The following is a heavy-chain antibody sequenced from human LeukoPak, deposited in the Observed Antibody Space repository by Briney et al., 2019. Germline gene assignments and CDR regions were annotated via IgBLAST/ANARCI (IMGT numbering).Heavy chain of an antibody. Sequence: SGPTLVNPTQTLTLTCTFSGVSLSPSGMRVSWIRQPPGKALEWLPRIDWDDDKFYSTSLKTKLTRSKDTSKNHVVLTMTNMDPVDTATCYCARLPDYWGQGTLVTVSS. CDR1: GVSLSPSGMR. CDR2: IDWDDDK. V-gene: IGHV2-70*04. CDR3: ARLPDY. J-gene: IGHJ4*02.